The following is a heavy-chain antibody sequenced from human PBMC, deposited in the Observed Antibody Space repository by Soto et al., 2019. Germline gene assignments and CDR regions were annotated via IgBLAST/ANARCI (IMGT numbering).Heavy chain of an antibody. Sequence: GGSLRLSCAASGFTVSSNWMNWVRQAPGKGLEWVSIIRGGDTTYYADSVKGRFTISRDNAKNSLYLQMNSLRAEDTAVYYCASGLIDDILTGYDAAFDIWGQGTMVTVSS. J-gene: IGHJ3*02. D-gene: IGHD3-9*01. V-gene: IGHV3-66*01. CDR1: GFTVSSNW. CDR3: ASGLIDDILTGYDAAFDI. CDR2: IRGGDTT.